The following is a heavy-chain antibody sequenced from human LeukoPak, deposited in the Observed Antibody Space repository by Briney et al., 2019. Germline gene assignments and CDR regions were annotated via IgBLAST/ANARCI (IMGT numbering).Heavy chain of an antibody. J-gene: IGHJ4*02. Sequence: SQTLSLTCAISGDSVSGSPAVWNWIRRSPARGLEWLGRAYYRSKWNIDYAESVKGRIVITPDTSKNQFSLHLNSVTPEDTAVYFCARGSVRGSTNFDYWGQGTLVTVSS. CDR3: ARGSVRGSTNFDY. CDR2: AYYRSKWNI. CDR1: GDSVSGSPAV. V-gene: IGHV6-1*01. D-gene: IGHD3-10*01.